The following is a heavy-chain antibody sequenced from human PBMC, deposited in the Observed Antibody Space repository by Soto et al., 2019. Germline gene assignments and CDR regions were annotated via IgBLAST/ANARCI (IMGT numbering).Heavy chain of an antibody. CDR3: ARECITMVRGVPAAWFDP. Sequence: ESGGGVVQPGRSLRLSCAASGFTFSSYAMHWVRQAPGKGLEWVAVISYDGSNKYYADSVKGRFTISRDNSKNTLYLQMNSLRAEDTAVYYCARECITMVRGVPAAWFDPWGQGTLVTVSS. D-gene: IGHD3-10*01. J-gene: IGHJ5*02. V-gene: IGHV3-30-3*01. CDR2: ISYDGSNK. CDR1: GFTFSSYA.